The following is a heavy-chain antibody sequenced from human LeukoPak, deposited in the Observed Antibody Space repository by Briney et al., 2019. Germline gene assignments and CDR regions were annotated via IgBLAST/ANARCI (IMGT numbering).Heavy chain of an antibody. V-gene: IGHV3-7*01. D-gene: IGHD2-2*01. CDR2: INQDGSEK. Sequence: PGGSLRLSCAPSGFRFSVYWMTWGRQAPGKGLEWVANINQDGSEKYYVASVKGRFTISRDNAKTSLYLQMNSLRAEDTAVYHCARPGTVVPAAIDYWGQGTLVTVYS. J-gene: IGHJ4*02. CDR3: ARPGTVVPAAIDY. CDR1: GFRFSVYW.